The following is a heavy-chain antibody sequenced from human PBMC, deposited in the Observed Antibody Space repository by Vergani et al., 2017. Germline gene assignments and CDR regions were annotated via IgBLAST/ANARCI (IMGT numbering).Heavy chain of an antibody. CDR3: AKGNVRMVVVPAAMFDP. V-gene: IGHV3-23*04. Sequence: VQLVESGGGVVQPGRSLRLSCAASGFTFSSYAMSWVRQAPGKGLEWVSAISGSGGSTYYADSVKGRFTISRDNSKNTLYLQMNSLRAEDTAVYYCAKGNVRMVVVPAAMFDPWGQGTLVTVSS. CDR1: GFTFSSYA. CDR2: ISGSGGST. D-gene: IGHD2-2*01. J-gene: IGHJ5*02.